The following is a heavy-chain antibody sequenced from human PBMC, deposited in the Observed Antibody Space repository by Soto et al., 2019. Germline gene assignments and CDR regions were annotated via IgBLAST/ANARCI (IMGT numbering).Heavy chain of an antibody. J-gene: IGHJ6*03. CDR2: IKQDGSEK. CDR1: GFTFSSYW. Sequence: GGSLRLSCAASGFTFSSYWMSWVRQAPGKGLEWVANIKQDGSEKYKVDSVRGRFTISRDNAKNSLYLQMNSLRAEDTAVYYCARAELDQWLVLPTYYYYMDVWGKGTTVTVSS. CDR3: ARAELDQWLVLPTYYYYMDV. V-gene: IGHV3-7*01. D-gene: IGHD6-19*01.